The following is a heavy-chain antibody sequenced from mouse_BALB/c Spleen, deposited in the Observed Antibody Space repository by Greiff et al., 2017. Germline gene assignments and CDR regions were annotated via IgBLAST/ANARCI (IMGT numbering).Heavy chain of an antibody. V-gene: IGHV2-9*02. D-gene: IGHD1-1*01. CDR3: ARDHRITTTYAMDY. CDR2: IWAGGST. CDR1: GFSLTSYG. J-gene: IGHJ4*01. Sequence: VQVVESGPGLVAPSQSLSITCTVSGFSLTSYGVHWVRQPPGKGLEWLGVIWAGGSTNYNSALMSRLSISKDNSKSQVFLKMNSLQTDDTAMYYCARDHRITTTYAMDYWGQGTSVTVSS.